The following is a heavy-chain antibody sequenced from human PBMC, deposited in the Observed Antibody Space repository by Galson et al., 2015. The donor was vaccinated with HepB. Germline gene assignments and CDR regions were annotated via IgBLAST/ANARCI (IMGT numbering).Heavy chain of an antibody. CDR1: GGTFSSYA. CDR3: ARLYDFWSGFGSVGMDV. CDR2: IIPIFGTA. V-gene: IGHV1-69*13. D-gene: IGHD3-3*01. J-gene: IGHJ6*02. Sequence: SVKVSCKASGGTFSSYAISWVRQAPGQGLEWMGGIIPIFGTANYAQKFQGRVTITADESTSTAYMELSSLRSEDTAVYYCARLYDFWSGFGSVGMDVWGQGTTVTVSS.